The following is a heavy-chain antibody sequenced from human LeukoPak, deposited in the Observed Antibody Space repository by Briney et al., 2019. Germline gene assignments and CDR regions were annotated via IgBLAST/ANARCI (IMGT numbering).Heavy chain of an antibody. J-gene: IGHJ5*02. CDR2: IYPGDSDT. Sequence: GGSLQISCKGSGSRFTSYWIGWVRPLPGKGLEWMGIIYPGDSDTRYSPSFQGQVTISADKSISTAYLQWSSLKASDTAMYYCARLHSFYCSGGSCYSGAPFDPWGQGTLVTVSS. V-gene: IGHV5-51*01. CDR1: GSRFTSYW. D-gene: IGHD2-15*01. CDR3: ARLHSFYCSGGSCYSGAPFDP.